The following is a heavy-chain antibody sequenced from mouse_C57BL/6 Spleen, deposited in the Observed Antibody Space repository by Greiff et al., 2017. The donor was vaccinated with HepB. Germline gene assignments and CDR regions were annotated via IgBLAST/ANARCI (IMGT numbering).Heavy chain of an antibody. J-gene: IGHJ2*01. Sequence: EVKLVESGGGLVKPGGSLKLSCAASGFTFSSYAMSWVRQTPEKRLEWVATISDGGSYTYYPDNVKGRFTISRDNAKNNLYLQMGHLKSEDPAMYYCARDHYFDYWGQGTTLTVSS. CDR3: ARDHYFDY. CDR1: GFTFSSYA. CDR2: ISDGGSYT. V-gene: IGHV5-4*01.